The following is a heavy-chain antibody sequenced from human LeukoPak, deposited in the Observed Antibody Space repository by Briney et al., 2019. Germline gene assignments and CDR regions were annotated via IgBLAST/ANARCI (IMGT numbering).Heavy chain of an antibody. CDR3: ARASSSGWYPPFDY. V-gene: IGHV3-48*02. J-gene: IGHJ4*02. CDR2: ISSSSSTI. CDR1: GFTFSSYS. D-gene: IGHD6-19*01. Sequence: GGSLRLSCAASGFTFSSYSMNWVRQAPGKGLEWASYISSSSSTIYYADSVKGRFTISRDNAKNSLYLQMNSLRDEDTAVYYCARASSSGWYPPFDYWGQGTLVTVSS.